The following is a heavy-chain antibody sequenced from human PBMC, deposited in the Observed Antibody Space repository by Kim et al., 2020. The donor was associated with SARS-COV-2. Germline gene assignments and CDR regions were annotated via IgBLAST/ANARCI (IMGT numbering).Heavy chain of an antibody. J-gene: IGHJ4*02. D-gene: IGHD2-15*01. CDR2: TYYRSKWYS. CDR3: ARELYWASLDY. Sequence: SQTLSLTCAISGDSVSSNSVAWYWIRQSPSRGLEWLARTYYRSKWYSDYAVSLKSRITVNPDTPRNQFSLHLSSVTPEDTAIYYCARELYWASLDYWGQG. CDR1: GDSVSSNSVA. V-gene: IGHV6-1*01.